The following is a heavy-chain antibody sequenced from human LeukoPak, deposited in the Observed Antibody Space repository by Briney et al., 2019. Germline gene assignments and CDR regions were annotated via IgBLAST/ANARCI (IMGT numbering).Heavy chain of an antibody. Sequence: GASVKVSRKASGYTFTSYGISWVRQAPGQGLEWMGWISAYNGNTNYAQKLQGRVTMTTGTSTSTAYMELRSLRSDDTAVYYCARDSAQTGNFDYWGQGTLVTVSS. J-gene: IGHJ4*02. CDR3: ARDSAQTGNFDY. D-gene: IGHD1-1*01. CDR2: ISAYNGNT. V-gene: IGHV1-18*01. CDR1: GYTFTSYG.